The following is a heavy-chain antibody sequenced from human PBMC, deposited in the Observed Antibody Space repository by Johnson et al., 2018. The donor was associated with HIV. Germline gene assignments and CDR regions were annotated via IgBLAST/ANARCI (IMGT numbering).Heavy chain of an antibody. V-gene: IGHV3-30*04. CDR1: GFIFSTYA. CDR2: ISYDGSNK. D-gene: IGHD5-18*01. J-gene: IGHJ3*02. Sequence: QVQLVESGGGVVQPGRSLRLSCAASGFIFSTYAMHWVRQAPGKGLEWVAVISYDGSNKYYADSVKGRFTISRDNSKNTLYLQMNSLRAEDTAVYYCARTRGYSYGLYAFDIWGQGTMVTVSS. CDR3: ARTRGYSYGLYAFDI.